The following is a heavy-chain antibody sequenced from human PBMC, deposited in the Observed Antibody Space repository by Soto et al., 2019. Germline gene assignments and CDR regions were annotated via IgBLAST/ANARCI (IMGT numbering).Heavy chain of an antibody. V-gene: IGHV3-23*01. D-gene: IGHD1-26*01. J-gene: IGHJ4*02. Sequence: GGSLRLSCAASGFSFSSYAMSWVRQAPGKGLEWVSSVSCNSVSKYYADSVKGRFTISRDNSKNTLYLQMNSLRTEDTAVYYCAKEWELLVDYDYWGQGNLVTVGS. CDR3: AKEWELLVDYDY. CDR1: GFSFSSYA. CDR2: VSCNSVSK.